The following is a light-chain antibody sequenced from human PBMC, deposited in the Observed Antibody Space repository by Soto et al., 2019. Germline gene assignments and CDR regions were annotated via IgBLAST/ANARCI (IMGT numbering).Light chain of an antibody. CDR2: DVD. V-gene: IGLV2-14*03. J-gene: IGLJ1*01. Sequence: QSALTQPASVSGSPGQSITISCTGTSSDVGRYNSVSWYQLHPGKAPRLVIFDVDYRPSGVSDRFSGSKSGNTASLTISGLQAEDEADYYCTSFTSSNTTYVFGTGTKVTVL. CDR3: TSFTSSNTTYV. CDR1: SSDVGRYNS.